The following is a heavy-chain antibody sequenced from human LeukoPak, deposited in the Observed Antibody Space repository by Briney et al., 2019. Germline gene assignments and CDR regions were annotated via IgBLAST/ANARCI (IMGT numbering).Heavy chain of an antibody. CDR3: ARDEGLLAARPYPN. CDR1: GFTFSDYY. CDR2: ISSSGSTI. Sequence: GGSLRLCCAASGFTFSDYYMSWIRQAPGKGLEWVSYISSSGSTIYYADSVKGRFTISRDNAKNSLYLQMNSLRAEDTAVYYCARDEGLLAARPYPNWGQGTLVTVSS. V-gene: IGHV3-11*01. D-gene: IGHD6-6*01. J-gene: IGHJ4*02.